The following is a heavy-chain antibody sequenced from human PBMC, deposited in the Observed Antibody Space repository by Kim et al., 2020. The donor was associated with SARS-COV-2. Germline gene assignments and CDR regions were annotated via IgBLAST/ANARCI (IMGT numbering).Heavy chain of an antibody. D-gene: IGHD6-19*01. CDR3: AKDSRTIAVAGTSFDY. V-gene: IGHV3-23*01. J-gene: IGHJ4*02. Sequence: SVKGRFTISRDNSKNTLYLQMNSLRAEDTAVYYCAKDSRTIAVAGTSFDYWGQGTLVTVSS.